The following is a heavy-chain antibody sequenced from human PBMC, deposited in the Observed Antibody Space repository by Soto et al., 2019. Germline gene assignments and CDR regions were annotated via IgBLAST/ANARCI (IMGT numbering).Heavy chain of an antibody. V-gene: IGHV1-18*01. D-gene: IGHD5-12*01. J-gene: IGHJ4*02. CDR2: ISAYNGNT. Sequence: ASVKVSWKASGYTFTSYGISWVRQAPGQGLEWMGWISAYNGNTNYAQKLQGRVTMTTDTSTSTAYMELRSLRSDDTAVCYCARDEDYSGYDPPYYYFDYWGQGTLVTVSS. CDR3: ARDEDYSGYDPPYYYFDY. CDR1: GYTFTSYG.